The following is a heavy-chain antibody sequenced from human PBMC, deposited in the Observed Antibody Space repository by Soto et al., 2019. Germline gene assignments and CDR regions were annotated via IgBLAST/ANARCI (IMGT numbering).Heavy chain of an antibody. V-gene: IGHV3-23*01. CDR3: ANKLSPAKFSRGTIRFWRFDY. Sequence: GGSLRLSCAASGFTFSSYAMSWVRQAPGKGLEWVSAISGSGGSTYYADSVKGRFTISRDNSKNTLYLQMNSLRAEDTAGYYGANKLSPAKFSRGTIRFWRFDYWGQGTLVTVSS. CDR1: GFTFSSYA. D-gene: IGHD3-10*01. CDR2: ISGSGGST. J-gene: IGHJ4*02.